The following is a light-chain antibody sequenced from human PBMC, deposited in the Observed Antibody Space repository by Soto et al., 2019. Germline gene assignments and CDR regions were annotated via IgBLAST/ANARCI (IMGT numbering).Light chain of an antibody. V-gene: IGKV3-15*01. CDR1: QSVSSN. J-gene: IGKJ5*01. CDR3: QQYHNWPIT. CDR2: DAS. Sequence: EIVLTQSPATLSLSPGERATLSCRASQSVSSNLAWHQQKPGQAPRILMYDASTRATGISARFSGSGSGTEFTFTISSLQSEDFAVYYCQQYHNWPITFGQGTRLEIK.